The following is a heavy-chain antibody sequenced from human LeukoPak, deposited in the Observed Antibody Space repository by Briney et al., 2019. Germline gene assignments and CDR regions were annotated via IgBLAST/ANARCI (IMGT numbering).Heavy chain of an antibody. V-gene: IGHV5-51*01. Sequence: GESLKISCKGSGYSFTSYWIGWVRQMPGKGLEWMGIIYPGDSDTRYSPSFQGQVTISADKSISTAYLQWSSLKASDTAMYYCARMSPVVVPAAILGWFDPWGQGTLVTVSS. CDR2: IYPGDSDT. CDR3: ARMSPVVVPAAILGWFDP. CDR1: GYSFTSYW. J-gene: IGHJ5*02. D-gene: IGHD2-2*02.